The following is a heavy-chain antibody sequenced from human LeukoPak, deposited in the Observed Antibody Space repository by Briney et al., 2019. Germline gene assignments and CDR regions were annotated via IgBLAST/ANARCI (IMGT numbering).Heavy chain of an antibody. CDR3: ARPLGYCSSTSCYTLDY. Sequence: ASVKVSCKASGYTFTSYYMHWVRQAPGQGLEWMGIINPSGGSTSYAQKFQGRVTMTRDTSTSTVYMELSSLRSEDTALYYCARPLGYCSSTSCYTLDYWGQGTLVTVSS. CDR2: INPSGGST. CDR1: GYTFTSYY. V-gene: IGHV1-46*01. J-gene: IGHJ4*02. D-gene: IGHD2-2*02.